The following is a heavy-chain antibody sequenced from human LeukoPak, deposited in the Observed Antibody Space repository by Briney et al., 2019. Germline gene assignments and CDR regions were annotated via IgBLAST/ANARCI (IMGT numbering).Heavy chain of an antibody. CDR3: ARRFPGSGSYYGD. CDR1: GGSFSGYY. J-gene: IGHJ4*02. V-gene: IGHV4-34*01. D-gene: IGHD3-10*01. Sequence: PSETLSLTCAVYGGSFSGYYWSWIRQPPGKGLEWIGEINHSGSTNYIPSLKSRLTISVDTSKNQFSLKLSSVTAADTAVYYCARRFPGSGSYYGDWGQGTLVTVSS. CDR2: INHSGST.